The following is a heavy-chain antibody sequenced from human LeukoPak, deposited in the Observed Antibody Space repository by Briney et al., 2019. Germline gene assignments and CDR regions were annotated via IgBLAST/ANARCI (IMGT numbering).Heavy chain of an antibody. Sequence: GGSLRLSCAASGFTFDDYAMHWVRQAPGKGLEWVSGISWNSGSIGYADSVKGRFTISRDNAKNSLYLQMNSLRAEDMALYYCAKGSGDTAMGHFDYWGQGTLVTVSS. CDR1: GFTFDDYA. J-gene: IGHJ4*02. CDR3: AKGSGDTAMGHFDY. V-gene: IGHV3-9*03. CDR2: ISWNSGSI. D-gene: IGHD5-18*01.